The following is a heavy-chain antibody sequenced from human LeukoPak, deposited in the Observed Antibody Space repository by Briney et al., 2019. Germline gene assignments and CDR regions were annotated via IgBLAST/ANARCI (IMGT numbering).Heavy chain of an antibody. D-gene: IGHD3-10*01. CDR1: GFTFSSYW. J-gene: IGHJ4*02. Sequence: GGSLRLSCAASGFTFSSYWMHWVRQAPGKGLEWVSGINWNGGSTGYADSVKGRFTISRDNAKNSLYLQMNSLRAEDTAVYYCARDQGNYYGSGSYDYWGQGTLVTVSS. V-gene: IGHV3-20*04. CDR3: ARDQGNYYGSGSYDY. CDR2: INWNGGST.